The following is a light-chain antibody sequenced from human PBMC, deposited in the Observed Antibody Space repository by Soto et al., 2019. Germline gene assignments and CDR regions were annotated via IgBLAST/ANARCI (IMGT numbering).Light chain of an antibody. CDR3: LQGRRSPRT. V-gene: IGKV2-30*01. CDR1: QSLVYTDGNTS. CDR2: HVS. Sequence: DVVMTQSPLSLPVTLGQPASISCRSSQSLVYTDGNTSLNWFHQSPGQSPRRLIYHVSTRDSGVPDRFSGGGSGTDFTFTIDRVEAEDVGVYYCLQGRRSPRTIGGGTTVEIK. J-gene: IGKJ4*01.